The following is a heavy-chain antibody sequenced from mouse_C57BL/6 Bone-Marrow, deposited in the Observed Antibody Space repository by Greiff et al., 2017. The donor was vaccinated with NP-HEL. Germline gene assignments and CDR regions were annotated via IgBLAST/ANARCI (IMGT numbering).Heavy chain of an antibody. V-gene: IGHV1-15*01. CDR1: GYTFTDYE. J-gene: IGHJ1*03. Sequence: QVQLQPSGAELVRPGASVTLSCKASGYTFTDYEMHWVKQTPVHGLEWIGAIDPETGGTAYNQKFKGKAILTADKSSSTAYMELRSLTSEDSAVYYCTRYLGWYFDVWGTGTTVTVSS. D-gene: IGHD5-1*01. CDR3: TRYLGWYFDV. CDR2: IDPETGGT.